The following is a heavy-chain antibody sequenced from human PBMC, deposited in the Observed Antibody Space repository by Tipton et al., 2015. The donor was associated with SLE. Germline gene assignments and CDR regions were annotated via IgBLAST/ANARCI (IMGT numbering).Heavy chain of an antibody. V-gene: IGHV4-59*08. CDR2: IYYSGST. CDR1: GGSISSYY. Sequence: TLSLTCTVSGGSISSYYWSWIRQPPGKGLEWIGYIYYSGSTNYNPSLKSRVTISVDTSKNQFSLKLSSVTAAGTAVYYCARHSGSWYFDYWGQGTLVTVSS. D-gene: IGHD6-13*01. CDR3: ARHSGSWYFDY. J-gene: IGHJ4*02.